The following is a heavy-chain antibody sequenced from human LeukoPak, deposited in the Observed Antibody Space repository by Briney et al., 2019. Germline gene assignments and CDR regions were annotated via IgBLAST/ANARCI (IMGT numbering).Heavy chain of an antibody. D-gene: IGHD1-26*01. V-gene: IGHV3-21*01. J-gene: IGHJ4*02. CDR1: GFTFSSYS. CDR2: ISSSSSYI. CDR3: ARDRVGAHGY. Sequence: GGSLRLSCAASGFTFSSYSMNWVRQAPGKGLEWVSSISSSSSYIYYADSVRGRFTISRDNAKNSLYLQMNSLRAEDTAVYYCARDRVGAHGYWGQGALVTVSS.